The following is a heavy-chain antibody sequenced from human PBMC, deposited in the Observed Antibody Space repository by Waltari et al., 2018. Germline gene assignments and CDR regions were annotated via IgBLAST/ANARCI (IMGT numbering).Heavy chain of an antibody. CDR3: ARGQYSSSWGQRNFDY. Sequence: QVQLVESGGGVVQPGRSLRLSCAASGFTFSSYGMHWVRQHPGKGLEWVAVIWYDGSNKYYADSVKGRFTISRDNSKNTLYLQMNSLRAEDTAVYYCARGQYSSSWGQRNFDYWGQGTLVTVSS. CDR2: IWYDGSNK. J-gene: IGHJ4*02. CDR1: GFTFSSYG. D-gene: IGHD6-13*01. V-gene: IGHV3-33*01.